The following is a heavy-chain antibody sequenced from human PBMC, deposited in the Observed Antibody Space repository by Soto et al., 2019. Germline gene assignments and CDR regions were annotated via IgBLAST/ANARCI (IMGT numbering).Heavy chain of an antibody. J-gene: IGHJ6*02. D-gene: IGHD3-10*01. Sequence: QVQLQESGPGLVKPSETLSLTCTVSGGSISSYYWSWIRQPPGKGLEWIGYIYYSGSTNYNPSLKCRVTISVDTSKSHFSLKLISVTAADTAVYYCARGFRITMVRGVDRSGMDVWGQGTTVTVSS. V-gene: IGHV4-59*01. CDR1: GGSISSYY. CDR2: IYYSGST. CDR3: ARGFRITMVRGVDRSGMDV.